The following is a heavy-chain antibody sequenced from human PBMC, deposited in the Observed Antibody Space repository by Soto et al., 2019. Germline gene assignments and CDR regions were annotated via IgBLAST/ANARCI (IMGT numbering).Heavy chain of an antibody. J-gene: IGHJ6*02. CDR1: GFTFSSYA. CDR2: ISYDGSNK. D-gene: IGHD2-15*01. CDR3: ARDGKGCSGGSCPEALSV. V-gene: IGHV3-30-3*01. Sequence: GGSLRLSCAASGFTFSSYAMHWVRQAPGKGLEWVAVISYDGSNKYYADSVKGRFTISRDNSKNTLYLQMNSLRAEDTAVYYCARDGKGCSGGSCPEALSVRGQGTTVTVSS.